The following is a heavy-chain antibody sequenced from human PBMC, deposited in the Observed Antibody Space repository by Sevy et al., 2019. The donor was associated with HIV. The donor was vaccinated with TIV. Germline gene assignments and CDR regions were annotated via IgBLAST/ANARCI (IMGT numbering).Heavy chain of an antibody. CDR3: ASVRGAMRVYYYYGMDV. D-gene: IGHD2-2*01. J-gene: IGHJ6*02. CDR1: GFTFSSYA. Sequence: GGSLRLSCAASGFTFSSYAMHWVRQAPGKGLEWVAVISYDGSNKYYSDSVKGRFTISRDNSKNTLYLQMNSLRAEDTAMYYCASVRGAMRVYYYYGMDVWGQGTTVTVSS. CDR2: ISYDGSNK. V-gene: IGHV3-30-3*01.